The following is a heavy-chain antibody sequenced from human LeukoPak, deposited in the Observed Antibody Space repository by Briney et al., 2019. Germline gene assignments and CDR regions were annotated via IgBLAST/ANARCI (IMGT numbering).Heavy chain of an antibody. J-gene: IGHJ3*02. CDR2: INPSGGST. Sequence: ASVKVSCKASGYTFTSYYMHWVRQAPGQGLEWMGIINPSGGSTSYAQKFQGRVTMARDTSTSTVYMELSSLRSEDTAVYYCARPGGYQLPNDAFDIWGQGTMVTVSS. CDR1: GYTFTSYY. D-gene: IGHD2-2*01. CDR3: ARPGGYQLPNDAFDI. V-gene: IGHV1-46*01.